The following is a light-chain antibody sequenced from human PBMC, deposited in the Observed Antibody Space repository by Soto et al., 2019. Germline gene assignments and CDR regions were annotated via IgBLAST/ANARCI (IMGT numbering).Light chain of an antibody. CDR3: CSYAGSSTFSWV. CDR1: SSDVGSYNL. V-gene: IGLV2-23*03. J-gene: IGLJ3*02. Sequence: QSALTQPASVSGSPGQSITISCTGTSSDVGSYNLVSWYQQHPGKAPKLMIYEGSKRPSGVSNRFSGSKSGNTASLTISGLQAEDEADYYCCSYAGSSTFSWVFGGGTQLTVL. CDR2: EGS.